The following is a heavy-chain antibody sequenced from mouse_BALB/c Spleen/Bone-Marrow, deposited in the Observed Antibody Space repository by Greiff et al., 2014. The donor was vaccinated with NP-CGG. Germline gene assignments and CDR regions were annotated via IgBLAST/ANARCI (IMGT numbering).Heavy chain of an antibody. D-gene: IGHD1-2*01. CDR1: GYTFSSYW. CDR2: ILPGSGNT. J-gene: IGHJ2*01. Sequence: VQLQQSGAGLMKPGASVKISCKATGYTFSSYWIEWVKQRPGHGLEWIGEILPGSGNTNYNENFKGKATFTADTSSNTAYMQLSSLTSEDSAVYYCARRLLYYFDYWGQGTTLTVSS. V-gene: IGHV1-9*01. CDR3: ARRLLYYFDY.